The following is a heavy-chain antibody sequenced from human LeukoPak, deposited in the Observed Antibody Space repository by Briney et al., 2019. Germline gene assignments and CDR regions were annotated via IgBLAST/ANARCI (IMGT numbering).Heavy chain of an antibody. CDR3: ARPVVTGEYYFDY. CDR2: INPGGGST. CDR1: GYLFTSHY. D-gene: IGHD2-21*02. V-gene: IGHV1-46*01. J-gene: IGHJ4*02. Sequence: GASVKVSCKASGYLFTSHYMHWVRQVPGQGLEWMGLINPGGGSTWYAQKFQGRVTITADESTSTAYMELSSLRAEDTAVYYCARPVVTGEYYFDYWGQGTLVTVSS.